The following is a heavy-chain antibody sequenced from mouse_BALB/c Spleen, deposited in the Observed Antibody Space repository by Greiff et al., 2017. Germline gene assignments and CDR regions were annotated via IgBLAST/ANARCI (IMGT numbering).Heavy chain of an antibody. J-gene: IGHJ3*01. CDR2: IWGDGST. Sequence: VQLQESGPGLVAPSQSLSITCTVSGFSLTGYGVNWVRQPPGKGLEWLGMIWGDGSTDYNSALKSRLSISKDNSKSQVFLKMNSLQTDDTARYYCARADSSGEFAYWGQGTLVTVSA. CDR1: GFSLTGYG. V-gene: IGHV2-6-7*01. CDR3: ARADSSGEFAY. D-gene: IGHD3-2*01.